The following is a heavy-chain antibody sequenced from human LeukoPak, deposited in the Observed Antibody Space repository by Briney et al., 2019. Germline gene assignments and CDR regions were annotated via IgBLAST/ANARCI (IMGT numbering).Heavy chain of an antibody. Sequence: GASVKVSCKASGYTFTSYDINWVRQATGQGLEWMGWMNPNSGNTGYAQKFQGRVTMTRNTSISTAYTELSSLRSKDTAVYYCARGPKYSSLSLYYGMDVWGQGTTVTVSS. CDR3: ARGPKYSSLSLYYGMDV. J-gene: IGHJ6*02. CDR2: MNPNSGNT. CDR1: GYTFTSYD. V-gene: IGHV1-8*01. D-gene: IGHD6-6*01.